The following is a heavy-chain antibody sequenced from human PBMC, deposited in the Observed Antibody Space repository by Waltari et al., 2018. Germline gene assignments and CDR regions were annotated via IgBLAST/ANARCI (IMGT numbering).Heavy chain of an antibody. CDR1: GFTFSSYA. V-gene: IGHV3-21*01. D-gene: IGHD1-26*01. J-gene: IGHJ4*02. CDR2: ISSRSRYI. CDR3: ATEPAGVGARFES. Sequence: EVQLVESGGGLVKPGGSLRLSCAASGFTFSSYAMTWVRQAPGKGLEWVSSISSRSRYIDYADSVMGRFTISRDNAKNSLDLQMNSLRAEDTAVYYCATEPAGVGARFESWGQGTLVAVSS.